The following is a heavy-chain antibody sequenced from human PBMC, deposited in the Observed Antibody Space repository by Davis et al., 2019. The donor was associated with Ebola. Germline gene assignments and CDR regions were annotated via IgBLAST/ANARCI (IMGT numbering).Heavy chain of an antibody. J-gene: IGHJ4*02. CDR1: GFTLSDYW. V-gene: IGHV3-7*01. D-gene: IGHD6-19*01. Sequence: PGGSLRLSCVASGFTLSDYWMSWVRQAPGKGLEWVANIKPDGSERYYVDSVKGRFTISRDNAKNSLYLQVNSLRVDDTAVYYCARDDQPWVAGGDYWGQGTMVTVSS. CDR3: ARDDQPWVAGGDY. CDR2: IKPDGSER.